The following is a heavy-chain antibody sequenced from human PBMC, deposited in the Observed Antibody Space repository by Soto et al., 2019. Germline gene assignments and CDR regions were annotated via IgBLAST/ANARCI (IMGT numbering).Heavy chain of an antibody. V-gene: IGHV3-11*01. CDR1: GFSFSDYY. Sequence: GGSLRLSCAASGFSFSDYYMSWIRQAPGKGLEWVSYIRSSDNTRYYADSVKGRFTISRDNAKNSLYLQMNSLRAEDTAVYYCERGNALYDYWGQGTLVTVSS. J-gene: IGHJ4*02. CDR3: ERGNALYDY. CDR2: IRSSDNTR. D-gene: IGHD2-2*01.